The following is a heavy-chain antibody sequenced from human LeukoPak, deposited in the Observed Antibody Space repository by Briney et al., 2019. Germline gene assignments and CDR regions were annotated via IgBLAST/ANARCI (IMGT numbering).Heavy chain of an antibody. Sequence: GGSLRLSCAASRFTFSTYSMNWVRQAPGKGLEWVSFIIGSSDLIYYADSVKGRFTISRDNAKNSLYLQMNSLRDEDTAVYYCARVRGATLSHHYFDYWGQGALVTVSS. CDR1: RFTFSTYS. V-gene: IGHV3-48*02. J-gene: IGHJ4*02. CDR3: ARVRGATLSHHYFDY. CDR2: IIGSSDLI. D-gene: IGHD1-26*01.